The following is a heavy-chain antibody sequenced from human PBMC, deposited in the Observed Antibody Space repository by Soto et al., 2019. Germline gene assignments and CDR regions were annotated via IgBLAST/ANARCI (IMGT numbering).Heavy chain of an antibody. Sequence: SGGSLRRSCAASGFTFSSYAMSWVCLVPGKGLEWVSAISGSGGSTYYADSVKGRFTTSRDNSENTLYLQMNSLRAEDTAVSYCARQRAVAGPYGMDVWGQGTTVTVSS. V-gene: IGHV3-23*01. CDR2: ISGSGGST. J-gene: IGHJ6*02. CDR1: GFTFSSYA. CDR3: ARQRAVAGPYGMDV. D-gene: IGHD6-19*01.